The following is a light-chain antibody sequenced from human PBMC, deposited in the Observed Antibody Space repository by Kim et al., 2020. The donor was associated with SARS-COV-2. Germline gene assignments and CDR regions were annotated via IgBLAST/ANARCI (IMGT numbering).Light chain of an antibody. CDR2: EVR. CDR1: TSDFGGYDY. J-gene: IGLJ1*01. Sequence: QSALTQPASVSGSPGQSITISCTGTTSDFGGYDYVSWYQQHPGKAPKLMIYEVRNRPSGVSNRFSGSKSGNAASLTISGLQAEDEADHYCSSYTSTSTLVFGTGTKVTVL. CDR3: SSYTSTSTLV. V-gene: IGLV2-14*01.